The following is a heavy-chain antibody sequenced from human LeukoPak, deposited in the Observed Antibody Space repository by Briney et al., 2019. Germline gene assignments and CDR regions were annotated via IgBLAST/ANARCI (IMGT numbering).Heavy chain of an antibody. CDR2: IYYSGTT. CDR1: GFRFSTFW. V-gene: IGHV4-59*01. Sequence: GSLRLSCAASGFRFSTFWMSWIRQPPGKGLEWIGYIYYSGTTNYNPSLKSRVTISVDTSKNQFSLKLNSVTAADTAVYYCARGVYIAAAQYGYWGQGTLVTVSS. J-gene: IGHJ4*02. D-gene: IGHD6-13*01. CDR3: ARGVYIAAAQYGY.